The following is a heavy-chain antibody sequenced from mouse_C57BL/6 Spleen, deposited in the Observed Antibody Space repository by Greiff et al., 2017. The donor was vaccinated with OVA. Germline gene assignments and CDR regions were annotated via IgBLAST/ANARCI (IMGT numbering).Heavy chain of an antibody. D-gene: IGHD1-1*01. V-gene: IGHV1-26*01. J-gene: IGHJ3*01. CDR3: ARSKGSSYWFAY. Sequence: VQLQQSGPELVKPGASVKISCKASGYTFTDYYMNWVKQSHGKSLEWIGDINPNNGGTSYNQKFKGKATLTVDKSSSTAYMELRSLTSEDSAVYYCARSKGSSYWFAYWGQWTLVTVSA. CDR2: INPNNGGT. CDR1: GYTFTDYY.